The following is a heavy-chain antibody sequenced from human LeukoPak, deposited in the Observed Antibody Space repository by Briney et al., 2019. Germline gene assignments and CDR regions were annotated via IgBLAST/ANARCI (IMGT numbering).Heavy chain of an antibody. Sequence: GGSLRLSCATAGFSLSAFWMNWVRQAPGKGLEWVSYISTSGSIIYYADSVKGRFTISRDNAKNSLYLQMNSLRADDAAVYYCARNSHGNGYYLDQWGQGTLVTVSS. J-gene: IGHJ4*02. D-gene: IGHD3-22*01. CDR2: ISTSGSII. V-gene: IGHV3-48*04. CDR3: ARNSHGNGYYLDQ. CDR1: GFSLSAFW.